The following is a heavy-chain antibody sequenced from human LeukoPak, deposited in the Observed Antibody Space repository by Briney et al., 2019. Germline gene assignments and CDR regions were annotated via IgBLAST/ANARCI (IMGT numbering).Heavy chain of an antibody. CDR3: ARIRDYYDSSGYSYGYYGMDV. J-gene: IGHJ6*02. V-gene: IGHV3-21*01. D-gene: IGHD3-22*01. CDR1: GFTFSSYS. CDR2: ISSNSNYI. Sequence: PGGSLRPSCAASGFTFSSYSMNWVRQAPGKGLEWVSSISSNSNYIYYADSVKGRFTISRDNAKNSLYLQMNSLRAEDTAVYYCARIRDYYDSSGYSYGYYGMDVWGQGTTVTVSS.